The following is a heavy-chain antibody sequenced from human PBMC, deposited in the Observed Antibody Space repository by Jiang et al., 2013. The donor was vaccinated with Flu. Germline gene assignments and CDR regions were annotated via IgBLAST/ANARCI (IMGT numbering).Heavy chain of an antibody. V-gene: IGHV1-46*01. J-gene: IGHJ4*02. CDR1: GYTFTSYY. D-gene: IGHD2-21*02. CDR3: ARGGRHIVVVTAIQADY. CDR2: INPSGGST. Sequence: QSGAEVKKPGASVKVSCKASGYTFTSYYMHWVRQAPGQGLEWMGIINPSGGSTSYAQKFQGRVTMTRDTSTSTVYMELSSLRSEDTAVYYCARGGRHIVVVTAIQADYWGQGTLVTVSX.